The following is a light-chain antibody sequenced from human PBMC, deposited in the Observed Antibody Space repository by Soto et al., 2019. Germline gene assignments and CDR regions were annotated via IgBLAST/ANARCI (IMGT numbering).Light chain of an antibody. J-gene: IGLJ2*01. Sequence: QSVLTQPASVSGSPGQSITISCTGTSSDVGGYNYVSWYQQHPGKAPKLMIYDVSNRPSGVSNRFSGSKSGNTASLTISGLQAEDEADYYSRSYTSSSPAVVFGGGTKLTVL. CDR2: DVS. CDR3: RSYTSSSPAVV. CDR1: SSDVGGYNY. V-gene: IGLV2-14*01.